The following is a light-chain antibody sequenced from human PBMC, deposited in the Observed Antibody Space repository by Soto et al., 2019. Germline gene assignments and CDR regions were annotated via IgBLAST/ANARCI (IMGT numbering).Light chain of an antibody. Sequence: DIQMTQSPSTLSASVGDRVTITCRASQSIRSWLAWYQRKPGKAPKLLIYDASSVESGVPSRFSGSGSGTEFTLTISSLQPDDFATYYCQQYNSYPWTFGQGTKVEIK. CDR1: QSIRSW. J-gene: IGKJ1*01. V-gene: IGKV1-5*01. CDR2: DAS. CDR3: QQYNSYPWT.